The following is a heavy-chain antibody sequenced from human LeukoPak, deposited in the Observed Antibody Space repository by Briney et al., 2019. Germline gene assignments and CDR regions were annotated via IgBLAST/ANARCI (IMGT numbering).Heavy chain of an antibody. V-gene: IGHV4-59*01. Sequence: PSETLSLTCTVSGGSISSYYWSWVRQPPGKGLEWIGYIYYSGSTNYNPSLKSRVTISVDTSKNQFSLKLSSVTAADTAVYYCATLVGYNWFAPWGQGTLVTVSS. D-gene: IGHD3-10*01. CDR1: GGSISSYY. CDR3: ATLVGYNWFAP. J-gene: IGHJ5*02. CDR2: IYYSGST.